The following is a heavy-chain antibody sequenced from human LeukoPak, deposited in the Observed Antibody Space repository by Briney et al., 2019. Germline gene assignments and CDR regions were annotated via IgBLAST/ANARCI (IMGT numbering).Heavy chain of an antibody. CDR2: IKSKTNGGTT. J-gene: IGHJ4*02. CDR1: GFAFNHAW. Sequence: KPGGSLRLSCAASGFAFNHAWMSWVRQAPGKGPEWLGRIKSKTNGGTTDYAAPVKGRFTISRDDSKNTLYLQIDSLKTEDTAVYYCTWVGARYYFDYWGQGTLVTVSS. V-gene: IGHV3-15*01. CDR3: TWVGARYYFDY. D-gene: IGHD1-26*01.